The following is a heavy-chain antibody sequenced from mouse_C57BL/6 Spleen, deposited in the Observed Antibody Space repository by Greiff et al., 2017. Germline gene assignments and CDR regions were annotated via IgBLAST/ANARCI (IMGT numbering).Heavy chain of an antibody. V-gene: IGHV14-4*01. CDR1: GFNIKDDY. Sequence: VQLQQSGAELVRPGASVKLSCTASGFNIKDDYMHWVKQRPEQGLEWIGWIDPENGDTEYASKFQGTATITADPSSNTAYLQLSSLTSEDTAVYYCTTSPVTGDYWGQGTTLTVSS. J-gene: IGHJ2*01. CDR3: TTSPVTGDY. D-gene: IGHD2-1*01. CDR2: IDPENGDT.